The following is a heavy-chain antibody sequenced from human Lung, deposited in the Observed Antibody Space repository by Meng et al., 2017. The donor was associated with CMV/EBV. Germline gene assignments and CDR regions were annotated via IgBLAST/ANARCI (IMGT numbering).Heavy chain of an antibody. Sequence: GGSLRLSCTAFGFTFADYAMTWVRQAPGKGLEWVGFITSKAYGGTTQYAASVKARFTISRDDSKRIAYLQMNSLKIEDTAVYFCSRGVPILPDPAAIGRGSFYFDYWGQGXLVTVSS. CDR3: SRGVPILPDPAAIGRGSFYFDY. CDR1: GFTFADYA. CDR2: ITSKAYGGTT. J-gene: IGHJ4*02. V-gene: IGHV3-49*04. D-gene: IGHD2-2*01.